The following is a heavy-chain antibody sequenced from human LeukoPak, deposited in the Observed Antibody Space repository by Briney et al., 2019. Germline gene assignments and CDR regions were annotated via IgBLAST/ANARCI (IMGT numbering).Heavy chain of an antibody. Sequence: SETLSLTCTVSGGSISSHYWGWIRQPPGKGLEGIGYIYYSGSTKFNPSLKSRVPISVDTSKNQFSLKLSSVTAADTAVYYCARGGGVTYYDSTGYLWYFDYWGQGTLVTVSS. CDR2: IYYSGST. J-gene: IGHJ4*02. V-gene: IGHV4-59*11. CDR3: ARGGGVTYYDSTGYLWYFDY. D-gene: IGHD3-22*01. CDR1: GGSISSHY.